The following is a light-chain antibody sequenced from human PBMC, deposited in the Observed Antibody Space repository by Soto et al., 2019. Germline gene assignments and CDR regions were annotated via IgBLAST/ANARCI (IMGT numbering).Light chain of an antibody. Sequence: IQLTQSPSSLSASVGDRFTITCRASQGISSYLGWYQQKPGKAPNLLIYDASTLHSGVPSRFSGGGSGTDFTLTISSLQPEDFATYYCQQVNVYPSTFGGGARLEIK. J-gene: IGKJ5*01. CDR1: QGISSY. CDR2: DAS. V-gene: IGKV1-9*01. CDR3: QQVNVYPST.